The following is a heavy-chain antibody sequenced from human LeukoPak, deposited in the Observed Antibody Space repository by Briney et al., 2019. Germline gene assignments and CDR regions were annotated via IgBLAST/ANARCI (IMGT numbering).Heavy chain of an antibody. J-gene: IGHJ3*02. V-gene: IGHV1-18*01. D-gene: IGHD6-19*01. CDR1: GYTFTSYG. CDR3: ARVYSSGPKDHDAFDI. CDR2: ISAYNGNT. Sequence: ASVKVSFKASGYTFTSYGISWVRQAPGQGLEWMGWISAYNGNTNYAQKLQGRVTMTTDTSTSTAYMELRSLRSDGTAVYYCARVYSSGPKDHDAFDIWGQGTMVTVSS.